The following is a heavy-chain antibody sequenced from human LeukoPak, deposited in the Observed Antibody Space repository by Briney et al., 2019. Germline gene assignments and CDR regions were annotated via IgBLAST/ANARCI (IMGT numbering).Heavy chain of an antibody. J-gene: IGHJ6*03. CDR1: GYTFTSYG. D-gene: IGHD6-13*01. V-gene: IGHV1-18*01. CDR2: ISAYNGNT. CDR3: ATGIAAANKSYYMDV. Sequence: ASVKVSCKASGYTFTSYGISRVRQAPGQGLEWMGWISAYNGNTNYAQKLQGRVTMTTDTSTRTAYMELRSLRSDDTAVYYCATGIAAANKSYYMDVWAKGTTVTVAS.